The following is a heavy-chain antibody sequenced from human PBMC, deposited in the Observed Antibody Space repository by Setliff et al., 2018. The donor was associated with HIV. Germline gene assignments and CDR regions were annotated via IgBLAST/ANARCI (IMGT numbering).Heavy chain of an antibody. CDR3: ARAPRDGNNYGYQPYYFDY. V-gene: IGHV1-69*05. Sequence: SVKVSCKASGGTFSSYAISWVRQAPGQGLEWMGGIIPIFGTAKYAQKFQGRVTITTDESTSTAYMELSSLRSEDTAVYYCARAPRDGNNYGYQPYYFDYWGQGTLVTVSS. CDR2: IIPIFGTA. J-gene: IGHJ4*02. CDR1: GGTFSSYA. D-gene: IGHD4-17*01.